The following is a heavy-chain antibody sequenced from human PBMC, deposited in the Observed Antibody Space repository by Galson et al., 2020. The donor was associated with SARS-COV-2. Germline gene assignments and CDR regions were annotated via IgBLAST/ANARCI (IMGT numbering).Heavy chain of an antibody. CDR1: GGSISSYY. Sequence: ETSETLSLTCTVSGGSISSYYWSWIRQPPGKGLEWIGYIYYSGSTNYNPSLKSRVTISVDTSKNQFSLKLSSVTAADTAVYYCARWCTVTAGYYFDYWGQGTLVTVSS. V-gene: IGHV4-59*01. J-gene: IGHJ4*02. CDR3: ARWCTVTAGYYFDY. D-gene: IGHD4-17*01. CDR2: IYYSGST.